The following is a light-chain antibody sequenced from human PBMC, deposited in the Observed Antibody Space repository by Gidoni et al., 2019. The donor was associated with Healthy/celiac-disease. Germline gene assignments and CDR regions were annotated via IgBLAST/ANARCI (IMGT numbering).Light chain of an antibody. Sequence: QSALTQPRSVPGSPGQSVTISCTGTSSDVGGYNYVSWYQQHPGKAPKLMIYDVSKRPSGVPDRFSGSKSVNPAFLTISGLQAEDEADYYCCSYAGSYTWVFGGGTKLTVL. CDR3: CSYAGSYTWV. CDR1: SSDVGGYNY. CDR2: DVS. J-gene: IGLJ3*02. V-gene: IGLV2-11*01.